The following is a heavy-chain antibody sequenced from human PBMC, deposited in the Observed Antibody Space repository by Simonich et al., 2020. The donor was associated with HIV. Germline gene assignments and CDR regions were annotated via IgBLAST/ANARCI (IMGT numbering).Heavy chain of an antibody. CDR3: ARRDRELILYFDY. V-gene: IGHV4-34*04. CDR1: GGSFSGYY. CDR2: INHSGHI. J-gene: IGHJ4*02. Sequence: QVQLQQWGAGLLKPSETLSLTCAVYGGSFSGYYWSWIRQPPGKGLEWIGEINHSGHINNKSSLTSRATISVDKSKNQVSLKLSSVTAADTAIYYCARRDRELILYFDYWGQGNLVTVSS. D-gene: IGHD3-3*01.